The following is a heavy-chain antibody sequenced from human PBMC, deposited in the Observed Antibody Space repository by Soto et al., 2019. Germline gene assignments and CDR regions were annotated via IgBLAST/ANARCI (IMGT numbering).Heavy chain of an antibody. CDR3: ARDGGRHSGGIDY. D-gene: IGHD1-26*01. CDR2: IIPNFGTA. J-gene: IGHJ4*02. Sequence: QVQLVQSGAEVKKPGSSVKVSCKASGGTFSSYSINWVRQAPGQGLEWMGEIIPNFGTANYAQKFQGRVTITADESTSTAYMELSSLRYEDTAVYYCARDGGRHSGGIDYWGQGTMVTVSS. V-gene: IGHV1-69*01. CDR1: GGTFSSYS.